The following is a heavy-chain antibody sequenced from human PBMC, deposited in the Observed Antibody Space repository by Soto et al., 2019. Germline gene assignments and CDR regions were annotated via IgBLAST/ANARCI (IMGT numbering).Heavy chain of an antibody. CDR2: ISYDGSNK. V-gene: IGHV3-30*18. J-gene: IGHJ5*02. CDR1: GFTFSSYG. Sequence: GGSLRLSCAASGFTFSSYGMHWVRQAPGKGLEWVAVISYDGSNKYYADSVKGRFTISRDNSKNTLYLQMNSQRAEDTAVYYCAKDTVAAEKNWFDPWGQGTLVTVSS. D-gene: IGHD6-19*01. CDR3: AKDTVAAEKNWFDP.